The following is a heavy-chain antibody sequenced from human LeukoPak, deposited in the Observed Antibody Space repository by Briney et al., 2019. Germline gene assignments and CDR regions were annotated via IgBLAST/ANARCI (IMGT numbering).Heavy chain of an antibody. V-gene: IGHV1-69*13. CDR3: ARERKGYCGGDCYTKGMDV. J-gene: IGHJ6*02. CDR2: IIPIFGTA. Sequence: SVKVSCKASGGTFSSYAISWVRQAPGQGLEWMGGIIPIFGTANYAQKFQGRVTITADESTGTAYMELSSLRSEDTAVYYCARERKGYCGGDCYTKGMDVWGQGTTVTVSS. CDR1: GGTFSSYA. D-gene: IGHD2-21*02.